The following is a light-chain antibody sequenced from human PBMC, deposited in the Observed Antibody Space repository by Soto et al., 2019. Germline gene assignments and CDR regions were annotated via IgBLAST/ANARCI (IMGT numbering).Light chain of an antibody. J-gene: IGKJ1*01. V-gene: IGKV1-5*01. CDR1: QSISSW. CDR2: DAS. Sequence: DIQMTQSPSTLSASVGDRVTITCRASQSISSWLAWYQQKPGEAPKLLIYDASSLESEVPSRFRGSGSGTEFTLTISSLQPDDFETYYCQQYNSYWTFGQGTKVEIK. CDR3: QQYNSYWT.